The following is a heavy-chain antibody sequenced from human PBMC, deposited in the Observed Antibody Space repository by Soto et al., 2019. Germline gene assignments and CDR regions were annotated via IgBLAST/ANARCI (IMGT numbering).Heavy chain of an antibody. CDR1: GYTFTSYG. D-gene: IGHD3-22*01. J-gene: IGHJ3*02. CDR3: AQGGYYYDSSGPAADAFDI. Sequence: ASVKVSCKASGYTFTSYGISWVRQAPGQGLEWMGWISAYNGNTNYAQKLQGRVTMTTDTSTSTAYMELRSLRSEDTAVYYCAQGGYYYDSSGPAADAFDIWGQGTMVTVSS. CDR2: ISAYNGNT. V-gene: IGHV1-18*04.